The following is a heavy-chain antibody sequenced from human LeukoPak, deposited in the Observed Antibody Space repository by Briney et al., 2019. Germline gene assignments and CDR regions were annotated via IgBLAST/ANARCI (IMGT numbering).Heavy chain of an antibody. V-gene: IGHV4-61*02. CDR1: GGSISSGSYY. CDR2: IYTSGST. J-gene: IGHJ2*01. D-gene: IGHD2-2*02. Sequence: PSETLSLTCTVSGGSISSGSYYWSWIRQPAGKGLEWIGRIYTSGSTNYNPSLKSRVTISVDTSKNQFSLKLSSVTAADTAVYYCARDREVPAGISIWGITPGIGDFDLWGRGTLVTVSS. CDR3: ARDREVPAGISIWGITPGIGDFDL.